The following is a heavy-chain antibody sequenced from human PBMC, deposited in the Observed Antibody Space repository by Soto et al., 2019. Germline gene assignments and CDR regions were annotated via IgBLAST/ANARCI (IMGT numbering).Heavy chain of an antibody. CDR2: ISAYTGDR. J-gene: IGHJ4*02. D-gene: IGHD5-12*01. CDR3: ARLYIVSDYGYSFDY. Sequence: QVQLVQSGVEVKKPGASVKVSCKVYGYIFTSYGISWVRQAPGRGLEGMGWISAYTGDRKYAEKLQGRVTMTTDTSTSTGYMELRSLRSADPAVYYCARLYIVSDYGYSFDYWVQGTLVTVSS. CDR1: GYIFTSYG. V-gene: IGHV1-18*01.